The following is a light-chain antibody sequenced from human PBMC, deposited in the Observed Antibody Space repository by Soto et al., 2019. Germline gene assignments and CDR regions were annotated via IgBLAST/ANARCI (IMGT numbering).Light chain of an antibody. CDR2: DAY. V-gene: IGKV1-5*01. Sequence: DIQMSQSPSALSASIGDRVTITCRASQNIDTSLAWYQQKPGKAPKSLIFDAYNLESGVSSRLRGSGSGTEFTLTTDNLHHDDSGSYYCQHYTAFSPWTFGQGTKVEIK. CDR3: QHYTAFSPWT. CDR1: QNIDTS. J-gene: IGKJ1*01.